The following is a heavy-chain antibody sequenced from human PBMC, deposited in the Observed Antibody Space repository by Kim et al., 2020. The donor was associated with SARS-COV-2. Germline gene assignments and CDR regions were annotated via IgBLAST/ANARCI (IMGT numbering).Heavy chain of an antibody. V-gene: IGHV1-69*02. D-gene: IGHD1-7*01. J-gene: IGHJ6*02. CDR3: ARAGVGTTRYYYYGMDV. CDR1: GGTFSSYT. Sequence: SVKVSCKASGGTFSSYTISWVRQAPGQGLEWMGRIIPILGIANYAQKFQGRVTITADKSTSTAYMELSSLRSEDTAVYYCARAGVGTTRYYYYGMDVWGQGTTVTVSS. CDR2: IIPILGIA.